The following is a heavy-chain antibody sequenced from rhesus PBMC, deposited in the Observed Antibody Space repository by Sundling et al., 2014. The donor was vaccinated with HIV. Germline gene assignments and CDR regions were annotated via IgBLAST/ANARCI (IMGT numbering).Heavy chain of an antibody. D-gene: IGHD3-34*01. J-gene: IGHJ4*01. V-gene: IGHV4-122*01. CDR2: IYGGSPST. Sequence: QVQLQESGPGLVKPSETLSLTCAVSGFSITSSYYYWNWIRQSPGKGLEWIGYIYGGSPSTNYNPSLWSRVTISKDTSKNQFSLKLSSVTAADTAVYYCARRLLGSFDYWGQGVLVTVSS. CDR1: GFSITSSYYY. CDR3: ARRLLGSFDY.